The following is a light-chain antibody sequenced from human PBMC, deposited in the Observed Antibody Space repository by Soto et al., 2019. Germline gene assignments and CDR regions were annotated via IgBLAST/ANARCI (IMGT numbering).Light chain of an antibody. V-gene: IGKV1-33*01. CDR1: QDISNY. CDR2: DAS. Sequence: DIQITQSPSSLAASVGGRGTITWQASQDISNYLNWYQQKPGKAPKLLIYDASNLETGVPSRFSGSGSGTDFTFTISSLQPEDIATYYCQKYDNLPINCGQGIRRAIK. J-gene: IGKJ5*01. CDR3: QKYDNLPIN.